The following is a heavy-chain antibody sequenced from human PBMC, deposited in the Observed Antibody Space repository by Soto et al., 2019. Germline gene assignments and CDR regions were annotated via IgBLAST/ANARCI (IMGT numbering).Heavy chain of an antibody. CDR2: ISDRGDTT. Sequence: GGSLRLSCAASGFTISSNAMYWVRQAPGKGLEWVSAISDRGDTTHYADSVKGRFTISRDNSKNTLYLQMNSLRAEDTAVYYCAKDRKNYDFWSGYYVYWGQGTLVTVSS. V-gene: IGHV3-23*01. CDR3: AKDRKNYDFWSGYYVY. J-gene: IGHJ4*02. CDR1: GFTISSNA. D-gene: IGHD3-3*01.